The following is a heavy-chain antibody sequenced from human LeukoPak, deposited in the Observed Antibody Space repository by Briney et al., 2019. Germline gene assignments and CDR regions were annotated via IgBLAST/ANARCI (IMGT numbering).Heavy chain of an antibody. CDR3: AKWSGDSGDYRIVY. V-gene: IGHV3-30*18. J-gene: IGHJ4*02. Sequence: GRSLRLSCAASGFTFSNFGMHWVRQAPGKGLEWVAAISDDGNRKYYGDSVEGRFTISRDDSKSSVSLQMNSLRAEDTAVYYCAKWSGDSGDYRIVYWGQGTLVTVSS. CDR1: GFTFSNFG. D-gene: IGHD4-17*01. CDR2: ISDDGNRK.